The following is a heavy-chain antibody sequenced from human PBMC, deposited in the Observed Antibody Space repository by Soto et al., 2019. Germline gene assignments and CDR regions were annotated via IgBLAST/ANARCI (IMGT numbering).Heavy chain of an antibody. V-gene: IGHV2-5*02. D-gene: IGHD2-15*01. Sequence: QITLKESGPTLVKPTQTLTLTCTFFGFSLTTRGMGVSWIRQPPGKALEWLGIIYWDNDKRYSPSLKTRLTITKDTSKSQAVLTLTNTDPEDTATYHCALSTGRSPGYFDYWGPGILVTVSS. J-gene: IGHJ4*02. CDR2: IYWDNDK. CDR1: GFSLTTRGMG. CDR3: ALSTGRSPGYFDY.